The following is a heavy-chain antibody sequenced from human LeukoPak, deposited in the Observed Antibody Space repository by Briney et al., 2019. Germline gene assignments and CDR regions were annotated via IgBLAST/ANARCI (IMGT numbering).Heavy chain of an antibody. D-gene: IGHD2-2*01. CDR1: GFTFSSYG. J-gene: IGHJ5*02. CDR2: ISYDGSNK. CDR3: AKVLAEYQLAPFDP. V-gene: IGHV3-30*18. Sequence: PGGSLRLSCAASGFTFSSYGMHWVRQALGKGLEWVAVISYDGSNKYYADSVKGRFTISRDNSKNTLYLQMNSLRAEDTAVYYCAKVLAEYQLAPFDPWGQGTLVTVSS.